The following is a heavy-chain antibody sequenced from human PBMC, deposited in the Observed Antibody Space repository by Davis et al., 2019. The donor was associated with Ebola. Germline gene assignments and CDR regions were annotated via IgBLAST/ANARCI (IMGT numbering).Heavy chain of an antibody. Sequence: ASVKVSCKASGDTFSSFAVSWVRQAPGQGLEWMGVINPSAGYTNYAQKFQGRVTITRDTSTSTVYMEVTRLRSDDTAVYYCARDGPDYYGLDVWGQGTAVTVSS. CDR3: ARDGPDYYGLDV. V-gene: IGHV1-46*01. CDR2: INPSAGYT. J-gene: IGHJ6*02. CDR1: GDTFSSFA.